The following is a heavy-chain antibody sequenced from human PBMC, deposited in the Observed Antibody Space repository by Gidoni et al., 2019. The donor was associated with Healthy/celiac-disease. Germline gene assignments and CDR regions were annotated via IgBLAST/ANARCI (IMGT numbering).Heavy chain of an antibody. CDR3: ASGVMHYYYSSGYYSPPLNLAFDI. D-gene: IGHD3-22*01. CDR2: ISSGGSK. V-gene: IGHV3-53*01. CDR1: GLTVRRNY. J-gene: IGHJ3*02. Sequence: EVQLVESGGGLSQHGGCRRISCAASGLTVRRNYISWIRQVPGKGLEWVSVISSGGSKYYAYSVKGRFTLSRDNSKNTLYLQMNSLRAEDTAVYYCASGVMHYYYSSGYYSPPLNLAFDIWGQGTMVTVSS.